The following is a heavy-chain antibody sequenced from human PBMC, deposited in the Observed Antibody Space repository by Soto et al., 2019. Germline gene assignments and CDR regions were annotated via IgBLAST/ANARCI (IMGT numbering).Heavy chain of an antibody. Sequence: PGGSLRLSCAASGFTFSSYGMHWVRQAPGKGLEWVAVISYDGSNKYYADSVKGRFTISRDNSKNTLYLQMNSLRAEDTAVYYCAKDRSCFFCSSSWYVRGMDVWGQGTTVTVS. CDR2: ISYDGSNK. V-gene: IGHV3-30*18. CDR3: AKDRSCFFCSSSWYVRGMDV. CDR1: GFTFSSYG. J-gene: IGHJ6*02. D-gene: IGHD6-13*01.